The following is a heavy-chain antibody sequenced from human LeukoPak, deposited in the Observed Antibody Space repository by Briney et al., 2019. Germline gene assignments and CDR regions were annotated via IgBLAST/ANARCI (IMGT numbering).Heavy chain of an antibody. D-gene: IGHD6-19*01. CDR1: GFTFSSSN. V-gene: IGHV3-23*01. CDR2: IGGGGTP. CDR3: VKDGQGVSGWRDSFYQ. Sequence: GGSLRLSCAASGFTFSSSNRSWVRQAPGRGLEWVSAIGGGGTPYYADSVKGRFTISRDKSKKTLYLQMNSLRSEDTDAYNCVKDGQGVSGWRDSFYQWGQGTLVTVSS. J-gene: IGHJ4*02.